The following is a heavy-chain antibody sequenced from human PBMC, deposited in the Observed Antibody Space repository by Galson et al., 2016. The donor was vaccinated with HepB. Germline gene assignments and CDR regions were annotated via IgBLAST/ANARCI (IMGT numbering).Heavy chain of an antibody. CDR1: GFIFSNYA. V-gene: IGHV3-23*01. D-gene: IGHD3-3*01. CDR2: ISGSGGST. CDR3: AKAVTRNTIFGVVTGKEGAHYGMDV. Sequence: SLRLSCAASGFIFSNYAMSWVRQVPGKGLEWVSAISGSGGSTHYADSVKGRFTISRDNSKNTLYLQMNSLRAEDTAVYYCAKAVTRNTIFGVVTGKEGAHYGMDVWCQGTTVTVSS. J-gene: IGHJ6*02.